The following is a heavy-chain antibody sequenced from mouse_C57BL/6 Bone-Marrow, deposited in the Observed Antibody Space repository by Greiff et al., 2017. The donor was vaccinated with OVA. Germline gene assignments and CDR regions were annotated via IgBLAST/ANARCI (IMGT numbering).Heavy chain of an antibody. V-gene: IGHV5-4*01. J-gene: IGHJ3*01. CDR3: ARDEFSTRVVATRMAY. CDR1: GFTFSSYS. CDR2: ISAGGSYT. D-gene: IGHD1-1*01. Sequence: EVQLVESGGGLVRPGGSLKLSCAASGFTFSSYSMSWVRQTPEQGLEWVGTISAGGSYTYYPDNVKGRFTISRDNAKNNMYLQMSHLKSEDTAMYYCARDEFSTRVVATRMAYWGQGTLVTVSA.